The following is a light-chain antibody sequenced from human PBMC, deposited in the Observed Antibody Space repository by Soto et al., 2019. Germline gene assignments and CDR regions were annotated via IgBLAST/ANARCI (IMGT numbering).Light chain of an antibody. CDR3: CSYAGSSTYV. CDR2: EAN. V-gene: IGLV2-23*01. J-gene: IGLJ1*01. CDR1: SSDVGSYRL. Sequence: QSALTQPASVSGSPGQSITISCTGTSSDVGSYRLVSWYQQHPGKAPKLMIYEANKRPSGVSNRFSGSKSGTTASLTISGLQAEDEADYYCCSYAGSSTYVFGSGTKLTVL.